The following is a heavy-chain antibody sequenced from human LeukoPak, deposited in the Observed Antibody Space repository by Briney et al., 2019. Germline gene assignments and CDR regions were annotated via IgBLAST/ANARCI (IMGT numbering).Heavy chain of an antibody. D-gene: IGHD6-13*01. Sequence: GGSLRLSCAASGFTFSSYSMTCVRQAPGKGLEWVASISGSATNTHYADSVKGRFTISRDNSKSTLFLQINSLRGEDTALYYCARAGYSSTWSPAYWGQGTVVTVSS. CDR1: GFTFSSYS. J-gene: IGHJ4*02. CDR3: ARAGYSSTWSPAY. CDR2: ISGSATNT. V-gene: IGHV3-23*01.